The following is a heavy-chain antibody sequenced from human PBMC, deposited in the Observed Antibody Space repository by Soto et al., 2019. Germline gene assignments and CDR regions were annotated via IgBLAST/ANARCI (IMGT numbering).Heavy chain of an antibody. V-gene: IGHV1-2*02. CDR2: INPNSGGT. J-gene: IGHJ4*02. Sequence: ASVKVSCKASGYTFTGYYMHWVRQAPGQGLEWMGWINPNSGGTNYAQKFQGRVTMTRDTFISTAYMELSRLRSDDTAVYYCARGPIYYYDGYYFDYWGQGTLVTVSS. D-gene: IGHD3-22*01. CDR3: ARGPIYYYDGYYFDY. CDR1: GYTFTGYY.